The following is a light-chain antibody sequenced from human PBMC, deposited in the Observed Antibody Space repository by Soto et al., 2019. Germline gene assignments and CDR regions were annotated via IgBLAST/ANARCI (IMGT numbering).Light chain of an antibody. Sequence: VLTQFPATLSLSPGERASLSCRASQSVAKNLAWYQQKPGQPPRLLIYDASTRATGTPARFSGSGSGTDFTLTISSLQPEDFAVYYCQQRINWPPLTFGGGTKVEI. J-gene: IGKJ4*02. CDR1: QSVAKN. CDR3: QQRINWPPLT. V-gene: IGKV3-11*01. CDR2: DAS.